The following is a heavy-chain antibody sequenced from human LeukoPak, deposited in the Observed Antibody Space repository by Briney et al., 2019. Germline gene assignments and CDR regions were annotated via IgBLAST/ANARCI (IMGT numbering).Heavy chain of an antibody. D-gene: IGHD2-15*01. Sequence: GGSLRLSCAASGFTFSDYYMSWIRQAPGKGLEWVSYISNSGSTIYYADSVKGRFTISRDNAKNSLYLQMNSLRAEDTAVYYCARIDCSGGSCYSFHWGQGTLVTVPS. V-gene: IGHV3-11*04. CDR3: ARIDCSGGSCYSFH. CDR2: ISNSGSTI. CDR1: GFTFSDYY. J-gene: IGHJ4*02.